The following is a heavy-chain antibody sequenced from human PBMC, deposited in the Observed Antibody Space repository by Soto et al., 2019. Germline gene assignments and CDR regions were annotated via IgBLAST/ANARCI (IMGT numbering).Heavy chain of an antibody. J-gene: IGHJ4*02. Sequence: SETLSLTWTVSSGSSSNYYWIWIRQPPGKGLEWIGYINNSGSTKYNPSLRSRVTISVDTSKNQFSLKLTSVTAADTAVYYCARGAVYDILTGYAHGWADYWGQGILVTVSS. CDR3: ARGAVYDILTGYAHGWADY. CDR1: SGSSSNYY. V-gene: IGHV4-59*01. D-gene: IGHD3-9*01. CDR2: INNSGST.